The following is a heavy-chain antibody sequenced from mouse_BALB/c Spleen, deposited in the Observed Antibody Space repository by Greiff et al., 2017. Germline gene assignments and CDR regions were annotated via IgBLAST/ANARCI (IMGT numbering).Heavy chain of an antibody. D-gene: IGHD2-4*01. CDR3: ARTYDYFAWFAY. J-gene: IGHJ3*01. CDR2: ISSGSSTI. CDR1: GFTFSSFG. Sequence: EVQGVESGGGLVQPGGSRKLSCAASGFTFSSFGMHWVRQAPEKGLEWVAYISSGSSTIYYADTVKGRFTISRDNPKNTLFLQMTSLRSEDTAMYYCARTYDYFAWFAYWGQGTLVTVSA. V-gene: IGHV5-17*02.